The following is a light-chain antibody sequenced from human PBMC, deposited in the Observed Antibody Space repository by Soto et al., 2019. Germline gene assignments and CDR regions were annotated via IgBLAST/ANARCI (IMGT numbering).Light chain of an antibody. CDR2: DAS. CDR1: QSVSSF. Sequence: ETVLTQSPATLSLSPGERATLSCRASQSVSSFLVWYQQKPGQAPRLLISDASNRATGIPGRFSGSGSGTDFSLTISSLEPEDFAVYYCQQRSNWPWTFGQGTKVEIK. V-gene: IGKV3-11*01. J-gene: IGKJ1*01. CDR3: QQRSNWPWT.